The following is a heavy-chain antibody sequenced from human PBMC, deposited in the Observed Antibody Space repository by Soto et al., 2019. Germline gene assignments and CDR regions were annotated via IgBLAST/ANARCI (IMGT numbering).Heavy chain of an antibody. CDR1: GDSLTNNHW. V-gene: IGHV4-4*02. J-gene: IGHJ4*02. CDR2: IWHTGRP. CDR3: VRDSRTGCSSINCYMH. D-gene: IGHD2-15*01. Sequence: QLQLRESGPGLVQPSGTLSLTCDVSGDSLTNNHWWSWVRQAPGKGLEWIGEIWHTGRPNYNPSLKSRVAISIDKSKNQFSLKLSSVIAADTAVYYCVRDSRTGCSSINCYMHWGQGTLVTVSS.